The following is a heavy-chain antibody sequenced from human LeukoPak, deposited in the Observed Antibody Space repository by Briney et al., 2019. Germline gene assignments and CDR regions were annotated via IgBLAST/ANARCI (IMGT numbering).Heavy chain of an antibody. Sequence: PGGALILSCSTPGFTFSSYSMNWVPQAPGKGLERVSSISSSSSYIYYADSVKGRFTISRDNAKNSLYLQMNSLRAEDTAVYYCAREVTGDAFDIWGQGTMVTVSS. CDR1: GFTFSSYS. CDR3: AREVTGDAFDI. D-gene: IGHD3-10*01. J-gene: IGHJ3*02. V-gene: IGHV3-21*01. CDR2: ISSSSSYI.